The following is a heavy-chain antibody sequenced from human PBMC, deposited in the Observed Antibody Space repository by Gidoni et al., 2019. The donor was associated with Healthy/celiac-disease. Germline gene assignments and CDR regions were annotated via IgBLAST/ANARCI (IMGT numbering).Heavy chain of an antibody. J-gene: IGHJ4*02. CDR2: IYYSGST. CDR1: GGSISSRSYY. D-gene: IGHD6-19*01. Sequence: QLQLQESGPGLVKPSETLSLTCTVPGGSISSRSYYWGWIRQPPGKGLEWIGSIYYSGSTYYNPSLKSRVTISVDTSKNQFSLKLSSVTAADTAVYYCARHPRSSGWYFVVDYWGQGTLVTVSS. CDR3: ARHPRSSGWYFVVDY. V-gene: IGHV4-39*01.